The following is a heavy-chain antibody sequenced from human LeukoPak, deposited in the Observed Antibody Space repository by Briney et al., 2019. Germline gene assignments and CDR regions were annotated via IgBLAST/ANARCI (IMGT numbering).Heavy chain of an antibody. J-gene: IGHJ5*02. Sequence: NPSETLSLTCTVSGDSISSYDWSWIRQPPGKGLEWIGYMFHSGSTNYYPSLKSRVTISLDTSKNQFSLKLRSVTAADTAVYYCARQVPDYNDGSGSPIWFDPWGQGSMVTVSS. D-gene: IGHD3-22*01. CDR1: GDSISSYD. CDR3: ARQVPDYNDGSGSPIWFDP. CDR2: MFHSGST. V-gene: IGHV4-59*08.